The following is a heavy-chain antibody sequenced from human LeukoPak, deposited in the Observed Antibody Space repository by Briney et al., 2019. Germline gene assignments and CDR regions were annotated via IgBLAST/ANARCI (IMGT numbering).Heavy chain of an antibody. Sequence: GGSLRLSCAASGFTFSSYWMHWVRQAPGKGLVWVSRINSDGSSTSYADSVKGRFTISRDNAKNTLYLQMNSLRAEDTAVYYCARREDDYGNDYWGQGTLVTVSS. V-gene: IGHV3-74*01. CDR2: INSDGSST. J-gene: IGHJ4*02. CDR3: ARREDDYGNDY. D-gene: IGHD4-17*01. CDR1: GFTFSSYW.